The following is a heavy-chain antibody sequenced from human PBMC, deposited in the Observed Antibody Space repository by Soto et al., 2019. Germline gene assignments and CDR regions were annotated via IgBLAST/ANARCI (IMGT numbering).Heavy chain of an antibody. CDR3: ARLGLPGGNSAQGAFDI. V-gene: IGHV3-33*01. J-gene: IGHJ3*02. D-gene: IGHD2-21*02. CDR2: IWFDGSNR. Sequence: GGSLRLSCAASGFTFSNSFMHWVRQAPGKGLKWVAIIWFDGSNRYYPGSVKGRFTISRENAKNSLYLQMNSLRAEDTAVYYCARLGLPGGNSAQGAFDIWGQGTMVTVSS. CDR1: GFTFSNSF.